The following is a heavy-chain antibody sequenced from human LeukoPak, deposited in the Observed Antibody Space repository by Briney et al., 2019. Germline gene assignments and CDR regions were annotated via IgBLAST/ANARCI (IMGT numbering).Heavy chain of an antibody. Sequence: PGGSLRLSCAASGFTVSSNYMSWVRQAPGKGLEWVSVIYSGGSTYYADSVKGRFTISRDNSKNTLYLQMNSLRAEDTAVYYCARGDVAPLPEGAFDIWGQGTMVTVSS. D-gene: IGHD1-14*01. CDR2: IYSGGST. J-gene: IGHJ3*02. CDR3: ARGDVAPLPEGAFDI. CDR1: GFTVSSNY. V-gene: IGHV3-53*01.